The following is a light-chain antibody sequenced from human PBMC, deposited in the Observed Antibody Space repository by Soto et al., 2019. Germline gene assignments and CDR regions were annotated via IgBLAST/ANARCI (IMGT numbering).Light chain of an antibody. CDR1: SSNIGTPYD. Sequence: QSVLTQPPSVSGAPGQRVTISCTGSSSNIGTPYDVHWYQQLPGTAPKLLISGNTDRPSGVPDRFSGSKSGTSASLAITGRQAEDEADYYCQSYDTSLSVWVFGGGTKLTVL. CDR3: QSYDTSLSVWV. CDR2: GNT. V-gene: IGLV1-40*01. J-gene: IGLJ3*02.